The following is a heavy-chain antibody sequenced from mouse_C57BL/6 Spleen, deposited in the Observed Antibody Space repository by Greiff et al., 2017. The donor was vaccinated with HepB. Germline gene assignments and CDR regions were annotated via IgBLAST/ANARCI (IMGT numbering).Heavy chain of an antibody. D-gene: IGHD1-3*01. Sequence: EVQLQQSGPELVKPGASVKISCKASGYTFTDYYMNWVKQSHGKSLEWIGDIHPNNGGTSYTQKFKGKATLTVDKSSSTAYMELRSLTSEDSAVYYCARRITGYYYAMDYWGQGTSVTVSS. J-gene: IGHJ4*01. V-gene: IGHV1-26*01. CDR3: ARRITGYYYAMDY. CDR1: GYTFTDYY. CDR2: IHPNNGGT.